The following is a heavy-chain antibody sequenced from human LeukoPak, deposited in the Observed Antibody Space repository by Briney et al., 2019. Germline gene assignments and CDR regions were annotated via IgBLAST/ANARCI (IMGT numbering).Heavy chain of an antibody. J-gene: IGHJ3*02. CDR3: ATYTGGRWLQFGSDAFDI. CDR1: GYTLTSYG. CDR2: ISAYNGNT. V-gene: IGHV1-18*01. D-gene: IGHD5-24*01. Sequence: ASVKVSCKASGYTLTSYGISWVRQAPGQGLEWMGWISAYNGNTNYVQKPQGRVTMTTDTSTSTAYMELRSLRSDDTAVYYCATYTGGRWLQFGSDAFDIWGQGTMVTVSS.